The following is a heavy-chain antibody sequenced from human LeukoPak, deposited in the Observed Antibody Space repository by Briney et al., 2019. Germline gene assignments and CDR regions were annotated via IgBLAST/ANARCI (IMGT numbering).Heavy chain of an antibody. CDR3: ARGPGGGYYFDADY. CDR1: GFTFSRYA. J-gene: IGHJ4*02. Sequence: GGSLRLSCAASGFTFSRYAIHWVRQAPGKGLDWVAVISYDGSNKYYADSVKGRFTISRDNSKNTLSLEMNSLRDEDTAVYYCARGPGGGYYFDADYWGQGTLVTVSS. V-gene: IGHV3-30-3*01. D-gene: IGHD3-22*01. CDR2: ISYDGSNK.